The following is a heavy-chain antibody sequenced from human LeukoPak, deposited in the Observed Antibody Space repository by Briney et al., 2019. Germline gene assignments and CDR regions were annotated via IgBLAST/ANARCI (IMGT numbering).Heavy chain of an antibody. Sequence: GASVKVSCKASGYTFTGYYMHWVRQAPGQGLEWTGWINPNSGGTNYAQKFQGRVTMTRDTSISTAYMELSRLRSDDTAVYYCARAFDTMIVGVDAFDIWGQGTMVTVSS. V-gene: IGHV1-2*02. J-gene: IGHJ3*02. CDR1: GYTFTGYY. CDR2: INPNSGGT. CDR3: ARAFDTMIVGVDAFDI. D-gene: IGHD3-22*01.